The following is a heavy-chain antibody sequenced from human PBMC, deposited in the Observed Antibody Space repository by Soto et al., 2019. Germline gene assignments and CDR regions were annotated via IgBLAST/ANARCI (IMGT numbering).Heavy chain of an antibody. CDR1: GYTITSYG. D-gene: IGHD1-26*01. V-gene: IGHV1-69*13. Sequence: SVKDSRKASGYTITSYGISWVRQAPGQGREWMGAIIPIFGTANYAQKFQGRVTITSEESTSTAYMELSSLRSEDTAVYYCAWKWYSGSYSDAFDIWGQGTMVTVSS. J-gene: IGHJ3*02. CDR2: IIPIFGTA. CDR3: AWKWYSGSYSDAFDI.